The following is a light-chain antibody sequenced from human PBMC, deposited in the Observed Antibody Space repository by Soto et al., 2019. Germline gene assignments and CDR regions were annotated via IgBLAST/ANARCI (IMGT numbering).Light chain of an antibody. J-gene: IGKJ1*01. Sequence: DIQMTQSPSTLSASVGDRVTITCRASQSISSWLAWYQQKPGKAPKFLIYEASSVESGVPSRFSGSGSGTEFALTISSLQPDDFATYYCQQYNRYWTFGQGTKVEIK. CDR3: QQYNRYWT. V-gene: IGKV1-5*03. CDR1: QSISSW. CDR2: EAS.